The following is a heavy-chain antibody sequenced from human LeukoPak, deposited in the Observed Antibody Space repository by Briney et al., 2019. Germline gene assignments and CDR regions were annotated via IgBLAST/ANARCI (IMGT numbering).Heavy chain of an antibody. D-gene: IGHD3-22*01. CDR1: GFTVSSNY. Sequence: GGSLRLSCAASGFTVSSNYMSWVRQAPGKGLEWVAIISYDGSNTYYADSVKGRFTISRDNFKNTLYLQMNSLRAEDTAVYYCAKLGGGYYDSSGYYGNYDFDYWGQGTLVTVSS. CDR2: ISYDGSNT. CDR3: AKLGGGYYDSSGYYGNYDFDY. J-gene: IGHJ4*02. V-gene: IGHV3-30*18.